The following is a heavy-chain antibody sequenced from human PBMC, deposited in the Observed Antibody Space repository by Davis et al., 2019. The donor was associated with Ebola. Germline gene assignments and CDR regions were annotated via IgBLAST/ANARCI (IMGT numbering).Heavy chain of an antibody. CDR1: GYTFISYG. J-gene: IGHJ4*02. V-gene: IGHV1-18*04. CDR2: ISPYNGNT. CDR3: AAPVAGGSGLGH. Sequence: AASVKVSCKTSGYTFISYGVTWVRQAPGQGLEWMGWISPYNGNTDSIQKLQGRVLLTTDTSTSTAYMELRSLTSDDTAVYYCAAPVAGGSGLGHWGQGTLVTVSS. D-gene: IGHD6-19*01.